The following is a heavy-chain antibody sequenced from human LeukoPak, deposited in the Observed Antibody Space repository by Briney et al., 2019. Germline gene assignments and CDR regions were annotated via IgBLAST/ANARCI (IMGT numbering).Heavy chain of an antibody. CDR1: GGSLNGYY. J-gene: IGHJ6*03. CDR3: ARLGSVGYYNYQYMDI. CDR2: INHIGNT. D-gene: IGHD3-10*01. V-gene: IGHV4-34*01. Sequence: PSETLSLTCAVNGGSLNGYYWSWIRQPPGKGLERIGEINHIGNTNYDPSLRSRVTISVDTSKNQFSLSLTSATAADTAVYFCARLGSVGYYNYQYMDIWGNGTTVTVSS.